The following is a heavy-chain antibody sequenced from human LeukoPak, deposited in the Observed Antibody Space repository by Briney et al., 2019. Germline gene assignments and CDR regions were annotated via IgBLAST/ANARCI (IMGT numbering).Heavy chain of an antibody. V-gene: IGHV3-48*01. CDR3: AKDKHYCSSTSCSLYYFDY. Sequence: PGGSLRFSCAASGFIFSSYSMNWVRQAPGKGLEWISYINSGGTTMYYADSVKGRFTVSRDNSKNTLYLQMNSLRAEDTAVYYCAKDKHYCSSTSCSLYYFDYWGQGTLVTVSS. J-gene: IGHJ4*02. CDR2: INSGGTTM. CDR1: GFIFSSYS. D-gene: IGHD2-2*01.